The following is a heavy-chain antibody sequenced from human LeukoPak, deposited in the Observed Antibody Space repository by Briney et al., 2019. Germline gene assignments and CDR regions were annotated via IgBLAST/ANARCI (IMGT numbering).Heavy chain of an antibody. CDR2: ISGSGGST. J-gene: IGHJ4*02. Sequence: GGSLRLSCAASGFTFRSYAMSWVRQAPGKGLEWVSAISGSGGSTYYADSVKGRFTISRDNSKNTLYLQMNSLRAEDTAVYYCAKDRRAGAGKSPFDYWGQGTLVTVSS. D-gene: IGHD6-13*01. CDR3: AKDRRAGAGKSPFDY. V-gene: IGHV3-23*01. CDR1: GFTFRSYA.